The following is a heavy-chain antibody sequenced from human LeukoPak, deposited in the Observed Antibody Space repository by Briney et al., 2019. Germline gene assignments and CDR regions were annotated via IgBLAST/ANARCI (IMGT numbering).Heavy chain of an antibody. D-gene: IGHD5-18*01. CDR1: GYTFTSYA. Sequence: ASVKVSCKASGYTFTSYAISWVRQAPGQGLEWMGRISGYNGNTKYAQKVQGRVTMTTDTSTSTAYMELRSLRSDDTAVYYCARGYSYGSDYYYGMDVWGKGTTVTVSS. CDR2: ISGYNGNT. V-gene: IGHV1-18*01. CDR3: ARGYSYGSDYYYGMDV. J-gene: IGHJ6*04.